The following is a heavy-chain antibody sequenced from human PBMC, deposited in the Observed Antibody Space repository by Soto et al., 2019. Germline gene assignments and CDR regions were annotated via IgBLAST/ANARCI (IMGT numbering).Heavy chain of an antibody. D-gene: IGHD3-10*01. Sequence: SETLSLTCTVSGGSISSYYWSWIRQPAGKGLEWIGRIYTSGSTNYNPSLKSRVTMSVDTSKNQFSLNLSSVTAAADTAVYYCARDRITLANDAFDIWGQGTMVTVSS. CDR1: GGSISSYY. CDR3: ARDRITLANDAFDI. V-gene: IGHV4-4*07. J-gene: IGHJ3*02. CDR2: IYTSGST.